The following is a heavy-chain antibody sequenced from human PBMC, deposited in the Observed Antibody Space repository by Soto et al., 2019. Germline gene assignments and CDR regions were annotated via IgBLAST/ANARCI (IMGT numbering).Heavy chain of an antibody. CDR2: LYTEGTT. D-gene: IGHD3-10*01. V-gene: IGHV3-53*01. Sequence: VQLVESGGGLIQPGGSLRLSCVASGLTVSHNYMAWVRQAPEMGLEWVSILYTEGTTYSTDSVKGRSTISRASSKNTLFLQMHSLRAEDPAVYYCVRPRPSGENYGMDVWGQGTTVTVSS. J-gene: IGHJ6*02. CDR3: VRPRPSGENYGMDV. CDR1: GLTVSHNY.